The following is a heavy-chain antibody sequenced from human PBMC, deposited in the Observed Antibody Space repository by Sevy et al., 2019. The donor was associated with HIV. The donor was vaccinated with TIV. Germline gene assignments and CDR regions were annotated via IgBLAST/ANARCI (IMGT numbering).Heavy chain of an antibody. CDR2: IIPIVGTA. J-gene: IGHJ6*02. CDR1: GGTFSSYA. V-gene: IGHV1-69*13. Sequence: ASVKVSYKASGGTFSSYAISWVRQAPGQGLEWMGGIIPIVGTANYAQKFQGRVTITADESTSTAYMELSSLRSEDTAVYYCARAISSWYGNYYYGMDVWGQGTTVTVSS. D-gene: IGHD6-13*01. CDR3: ARAISSWYGNYYYGMDV.